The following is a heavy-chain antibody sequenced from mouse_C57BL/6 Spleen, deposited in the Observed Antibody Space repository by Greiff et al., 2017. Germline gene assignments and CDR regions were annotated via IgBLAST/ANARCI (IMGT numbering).Heavy chain of an antibody. D-gene: IGHD3-3*01. J-gene: IGHJ4*01. CDR1: GYTFTSYW. CDR3: ARWESGTDYAMDY. V-gene: IGHV1-72*01. Sequence: QVQLQQSGAELVKPGASVKLSCKASGYTFTSYWMHWVKQRPGRGLEWIGRIDPNSGGTKYNEKFKSKDTLTVDKPSSTAYLQLSSLTSEDSAVYYCARWESGTDYAMDYWGQGTSVTVSS. CDR2: IDPNSGGT.